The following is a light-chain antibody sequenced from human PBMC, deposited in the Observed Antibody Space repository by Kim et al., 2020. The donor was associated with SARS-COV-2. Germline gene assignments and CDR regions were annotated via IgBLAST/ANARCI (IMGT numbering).Light chain of an antibody. CDR2: RDN. V-gene: IGLV1-47*01. CDR1: NSNIGNNF. CDR3: ALWDDSLNGPV. Sequence: GRKVTISCSVTNSNIGNNFVYWYQHLPGMAPPLLIYRDNRRRSGVPARFSGSKSGTSASLAINGLRSEDEADYYCALWDDSLNGPVFGGGTQLTVL. J-gene: IGLJ3*02.